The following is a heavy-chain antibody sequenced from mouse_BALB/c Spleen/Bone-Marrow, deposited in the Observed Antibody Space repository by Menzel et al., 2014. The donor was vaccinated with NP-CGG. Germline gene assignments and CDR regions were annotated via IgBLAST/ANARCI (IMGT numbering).Heavy chain of an antibody. J-gene: IGHJ2*01. CDR1: GYTFTSYW. D-gene: IGHD2-4*01. Sequence: VQLQQSGAELAKPGASVNMSCKASGYTFTSYWMHWVKQRPGQGLEWIGYINPSTGYTEYNQKFKDKATLTADKSSSTAYMQLSSLTSEDSAVYYCARSGDYGGFDYWGQGTTLTVSS. V-gene: IGHV1-7*01. CDR2: INPSTGYT. CDR3: ARSGDYGGFDY.